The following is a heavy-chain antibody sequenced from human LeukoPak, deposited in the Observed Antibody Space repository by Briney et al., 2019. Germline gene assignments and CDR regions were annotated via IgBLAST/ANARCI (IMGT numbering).Heavy chain of an antibody. J-gene: IGHJ4*02. Sequence: GASVKVSCKASGYDFTTNYIHWVRQAPGQGLEWMGTINPSVSSTTYGQRFRGRVTMTRDPSTATVYMDLGSLTPEDTAIYYCAKGYCTGASCYVLDSWGQGTLVTVSS. CDR3: AKGYCTGASCYVLDS. CDR2: INPSVSST. CDR1: GYDFTTNY. V-gene: IGHV1-46*01. D-gene: IGHD2-15*01.